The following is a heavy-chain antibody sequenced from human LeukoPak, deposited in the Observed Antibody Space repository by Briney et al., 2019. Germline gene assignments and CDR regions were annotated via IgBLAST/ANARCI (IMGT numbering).Heavy chain of an antibody. D-gene: IGHD6-6*01. Sequence: ASVKVSCKASGYTFTGYYMHWVRQAPGQGLEWMGWINPNSGGTNYAQKFQGRVAMTRDTSISTAYMELSRLRSDDTAVYYCATLPSPDGYYYYYMDVRGKGTTVTVSS. CDR3: ATLPSPDGYYYYYMDV. CDR2: INPNSGGT. V-gene: IGHV1-2*02. J-gene: IGHJ6*03. CDR1: GYTFTGYY.